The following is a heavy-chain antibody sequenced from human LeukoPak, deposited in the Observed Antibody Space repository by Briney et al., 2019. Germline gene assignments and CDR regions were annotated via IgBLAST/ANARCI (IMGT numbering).Heavy chain of an antibody. J-gene: IGHJ4*02. CDR1: GYSFTNYW. V-gene: IGHV5-51*01. Sequence: GESLKISCKGSGYSFTNYWIGWVRQMPGQGLEWMGIIYPGDSGTRYSPSFQGQVTISADKSISTAYLQWSSLKASDTAMYYCARQYSGYDYYFDYWGQGTLVTVSS. CDR2: IYPGDSGT. CDR3: ARQYSGYDYYFDY. D-gene: IGHD5-12*01.